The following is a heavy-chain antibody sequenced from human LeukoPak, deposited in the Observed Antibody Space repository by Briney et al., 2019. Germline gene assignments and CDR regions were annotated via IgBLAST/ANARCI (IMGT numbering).Heavy chain of an antibody. CDR2: IWYDGSNK. CDR1: GFTFSSYG. V-gene: IGHV3-33*08. J-gene: IGHJ4*02. Sequence: GRSLRLSCAASGFTFSSYGMHWVRQAPGKGLVGVAVIWYDGSNKYYADSVKGRFTISRDNSKNTLYLQMNSLRAEDTAVYYCARDLVDTAIGTLDYWGQGTLVTVSS. D-gene: IGHD5-18*01. CDR3: ARDLVDTAIGTLDY.